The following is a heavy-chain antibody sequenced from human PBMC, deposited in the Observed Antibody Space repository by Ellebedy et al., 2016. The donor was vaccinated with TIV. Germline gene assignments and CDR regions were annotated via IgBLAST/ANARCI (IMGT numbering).Heavy chain of an antibody. V-gene: IGHV3-13*01. CDR3: ARGGPGGDNWFFGL. CDR1: GFTFSAFG. J-gene: IGHJ2*01. D-gene: IGHD3-10*01. CDR2: SGAAGDT. Sequence: GESLKISCTASGFTFSAFGIHWARRPAGKVLEWVSASGAAGDTYYPDSVRGRFTISRESAKNSFYRQMNSLTAGDTAVYYCARGGPGGDNWFFGLWGRGTRVTVSS.